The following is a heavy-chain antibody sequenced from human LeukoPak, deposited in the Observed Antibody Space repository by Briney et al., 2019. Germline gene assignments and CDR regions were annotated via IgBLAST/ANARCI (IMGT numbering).Heavy chain of an antibody. V-gene: IGHV1-8*01. CDR2: MNPNSGNT. D-gene: IGHD3-22*01. Sequence: ASVKVSCKASGYTFTSYDINWVRQATGQGLEWMGWMNPNSGNTGYAQKFQGRVTMTRNTSISTAYMELSSLRSEDTAVYYCARGGYYYDSSGYKRSYFDYWGRGTLVTVSS. J-gene: IGHJ4*02. CDR1: GYTFTSYD. CDR3: ARGGYYYDSSGYKRSYFDY.